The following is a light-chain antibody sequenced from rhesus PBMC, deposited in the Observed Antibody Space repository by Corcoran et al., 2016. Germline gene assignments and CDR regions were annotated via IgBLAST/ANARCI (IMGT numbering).Light chain of an antibody. J-gene: IGKJ4*01. Sequence: QVILTQSPATLSLSPGERATLSCRASQSVSSYLAWYQQKPGQAPRRLIYGASSRATGIPDRFSGSGSGTNFTLPISSLEPEGVGVYPCYAHSSGYTFGGGTKVEIK. CDR1: QSVSSY. CDR3: YAHSSGYT. V-gene: IGKV3-10*01. CDR2: GAS.